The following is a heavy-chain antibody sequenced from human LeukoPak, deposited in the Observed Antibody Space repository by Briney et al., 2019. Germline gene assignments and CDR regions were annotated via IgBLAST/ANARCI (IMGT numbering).Heavy chain of an antibody. J-gene: IGHJ5*02. D-gene: IGHD3-16*01. Sequence: PGGSLRLSCAASGFTFSSYSIKWVRQAPGKGLEWVSYISSSSSTIYYADSVKGRFTISRDNAKNSLYLQMNSLRADDTALYYCARGYVWGSLGWFDPWGQGTLVTVSS. CDR1: GFTFSSYS. V-gene: IGHV3-48*01. CDR3: ARGYVWGSLGWFDP. CDR2: ISSSSSTI.